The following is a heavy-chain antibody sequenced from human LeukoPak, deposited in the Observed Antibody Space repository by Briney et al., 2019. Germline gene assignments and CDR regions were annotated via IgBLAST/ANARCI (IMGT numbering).Heavy chain of an antibody. Sequence: ASVKVSCKASGYTFTSYYMHWVRQAPGQGLEWMGIINPSGGSTSYAQKFQGRVTMTRDMSTSTVYMELSSLRSEDTAVYYCARDREWDTAYYYWGQGTLVTVSS. D-gene: IGHD5-18*01. CDR2: INPSGGST. CDR1: GYTFTSYY. J-gene: IGHJ4*02. CDR3: ARDREWDTAYYY. V-gene: IGHV1-46*01.